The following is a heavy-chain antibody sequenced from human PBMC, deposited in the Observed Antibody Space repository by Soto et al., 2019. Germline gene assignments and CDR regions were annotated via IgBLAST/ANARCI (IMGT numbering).Heavy chain of an antibody. Sequence: PGGSLRLSCATSGFTFSNYSMNWVRQAPGKGLEWVSSISSSSSYIYYADSVKGRFTISRDNAKNSLYLQMNSLRAEDAAVYYCARDTVGDIVVVPADYGMDVWGQGTTVTVSS. D-gene: IGHD2-2*01. V-gene: IGHV3-21*01. CDR1: GFTFSNYS. J-gene: IGHJ6*02. CDR3: ARDTVGDIVVVPADYGMDV. CDR2: ISSSSSYI.